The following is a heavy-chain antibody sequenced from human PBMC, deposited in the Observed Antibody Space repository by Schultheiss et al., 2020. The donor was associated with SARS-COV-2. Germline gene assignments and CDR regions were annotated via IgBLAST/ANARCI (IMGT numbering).Heavy chain of an antibody. J-gene: IGHJ6*02. CDR2: LSGSGAST. Sequence: GGSLRLSCAASGFSFSRYAMSWVRQAPGKGLEWVSALSGSGASTYYADSVKGRFTISRDNSKNTLYLQMNSLRAEDTAVYFCARGAVAAAGAMDVWGQGTTVTVSS. D-gene: IGHD6-13*01. CDR3: ARGAVAAAGAMDV. V-gene: IGHV3-23*01. CDR1: GFSFSRYA.